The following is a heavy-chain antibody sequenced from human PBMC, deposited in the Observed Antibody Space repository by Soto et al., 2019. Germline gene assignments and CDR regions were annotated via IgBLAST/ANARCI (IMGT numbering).Heavy chain of an antibody. CDR2: IWYDGSNK. J-gene: IGHJ4*02. CDR3: ARVDCGGDCYSNYCDY. CDR1: GFTFSSYG. Sequence: QVQLVESGGGVVQPGRSLRLSCAASGFTFSSYGMHWVRQAPGKGLEWVAVIWYDGSNKYYADSVKGRFTISRDNSKNTLYLQMNSLRAEDTAVYYCARVDCGGDCYSNYCDYWGQGTLVTVSS. D-gene: IGHD2-21*02. V-gene: IGHV3-33*01.